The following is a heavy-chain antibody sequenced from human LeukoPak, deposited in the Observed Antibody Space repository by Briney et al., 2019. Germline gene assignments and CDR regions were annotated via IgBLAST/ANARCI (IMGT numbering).Heavy chain of an antibody. CDR3: VRVIVVVPAADLRYCSGGSCSISKYAFDI. V-gene: IGHV1-46*01. J-gene: IGHJ3*02. Sequence: GASVKVSCKASGYTFTSYYMHWVRQAPGQGLEWMGIINPSGGSTSYAQKFQGRVTMTRDTSTSTAYMELSSLRSEDTAVYYCVRVIVVVPAADLRYCSGGSCSISKYAFDIWGQGTMVTVSS. CDR1: GYTFTSYY. D-gene: IGHD2-15*01. CDR2: INPSGGST.